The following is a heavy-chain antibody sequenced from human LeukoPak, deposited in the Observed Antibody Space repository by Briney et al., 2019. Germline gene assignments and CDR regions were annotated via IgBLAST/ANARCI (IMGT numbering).Heavy chain of an antibody. D-gene: IGHD6-19*01. V-gene: IGHV3-23*01. CDR3: AKDSSGWYCFDY. CDR1: GFTFSSYA. CDR2: ISGSGGST. Sequence: GGSLRLSCAASGFTFSSYAMGWVRQAPGKGLEWVSAISGSGGSTYYADSVKGRFTISRDNSRNTLYLQMNSLRAEDTAVYYCAKDSSGWYCFDYWGQGTLVTVSS. J-gene: IGHJ4*02.